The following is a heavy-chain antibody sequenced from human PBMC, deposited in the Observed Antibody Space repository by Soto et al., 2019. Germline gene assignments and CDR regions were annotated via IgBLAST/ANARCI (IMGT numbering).Heavy chain of an antibody. Sequence: EVQLVESGGGLVQPGGSLRLSCGASGFTFRTYWLSWVRQVPGKGLEWVANINQDGSEKNYVDSVKGRFTISRDNAKNSLHLQMSSLRAEDTALYYCARDGSTSLYSYDYHGMDVWGQGNTVTVSS. CDR1: GFTFRTYW. CDR2: INQDGSEK. V-gene: IGHV3-7*05. J-gene: IGHJ6*02. D-gene: IGHD5-18*01. CDR3: ARDGSTSLYSYDYHGMDV.